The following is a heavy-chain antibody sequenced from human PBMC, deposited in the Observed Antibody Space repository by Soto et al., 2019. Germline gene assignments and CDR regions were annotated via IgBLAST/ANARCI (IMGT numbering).Heavy chain of an antibody. V-gene: IGHV5-51*01. Sequence: PGESLKISCKGSGYSFTTYWIGWVRQMPGKDLEWMGIIFPGDSDIRYSPSFQGQVTMSADKSISTAYLQWSSLKASDTAMYYCARRGYGGNEGYFDHWGQGTLVTVSS. CDR1: GYSFTTYW. J-gene: IGHJ4*02. D-gene: IGHD2-15*01. CDR2: IFPGDSDI. CDR3: ARRGYGGNEGYFDH.